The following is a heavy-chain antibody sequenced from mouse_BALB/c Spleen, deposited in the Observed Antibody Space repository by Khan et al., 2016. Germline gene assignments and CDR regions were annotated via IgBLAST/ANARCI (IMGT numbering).Heavy chain of an antibody. Sequence: VQLQQSGAELVRSGALVKLSCTASGFNITDYYIHWVRQRPEQGLEWIGWIDPENGDTEYAPKFQGKATMTAHTSSNTAYIHLSSLTSEDTAVYYCKAGYGNDDALDYWGQGTSVTVSS. J-gene: IGHJ4*01. V-gene: IGHV14-4*02. D-gene: IGHD2-2*01. CDR1: GFNITDYY. CDR3: KAGYGNDDALDY. CDR2: IDPENGDT.